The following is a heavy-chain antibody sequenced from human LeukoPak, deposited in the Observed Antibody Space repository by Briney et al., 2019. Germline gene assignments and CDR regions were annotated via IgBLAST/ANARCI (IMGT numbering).Heavy chain of an antibody. CDR2: IYYSGST. J-gene: IGHJ5*02. D-gene: IGHD3-10*01. Sequence: SSETLSLTCTVSGGSISSGGYYWSWIRRHPGKGLEWIGYIYYSGSTYYNPSLKSRVTISVDTPKNQFSLKLSSVTAADTAVYYCARDLVPYGSGSYGWFDPWGQGTLVTVSS. CDR1: GGSISSGGYY. V-gene: IGHV4-31*03. CDR3: ARDLVPYGSGSYGWFDP.